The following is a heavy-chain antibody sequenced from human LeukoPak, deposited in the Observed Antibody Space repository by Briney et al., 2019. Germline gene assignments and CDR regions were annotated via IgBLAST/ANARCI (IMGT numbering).Heavy chain of an antibody. CDR2: ISAYNGNT. V-gene: IGHV1-18*01. J-gene: IGHJ4*02. CDR3: AKGGGVVVTTYYFDY. D-gene: IGHD2-21*02. CDR1: GYTFTSYG. Sequence: GASVKVSCKASGYTFTSYGISWVRQAPGQGLEWMGWISAYNGNTNYAQKLQGRVTMTTDTSTSTAYMELRSLRSDDTAVYYCAKGGGVVVTTYYFDYWGQGTLVTVSS.